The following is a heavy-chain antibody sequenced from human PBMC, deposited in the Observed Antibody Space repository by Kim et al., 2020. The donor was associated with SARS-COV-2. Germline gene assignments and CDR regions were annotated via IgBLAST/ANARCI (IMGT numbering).Heavy chain of an antibody. Sequence: GGSLRLSCAASGFTFSSYGMHWVRQAPGKGLEWVAVISYDGSNKYYADSVKGRFTISRDNSKNTLYLQMNSLRAEDTAVYYCAKAHYYDSSGYYYHDYWG. CDR3: AKAHYYDSSGYYYHDY. J-gene: IGHJ4*01. CDR1: GFTFSSYG. D-gene: IGHD3-22*01. V-gene: IGHV3-30*18. CDR2: ISYDGSNK.